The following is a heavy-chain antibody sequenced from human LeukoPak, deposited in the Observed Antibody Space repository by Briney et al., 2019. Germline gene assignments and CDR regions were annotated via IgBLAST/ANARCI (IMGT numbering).Heavy chain of an antibody. CDR3: ARGAAMAVIDY. CDR2: IYYSGST. CDR1: GGSISSYY. V-gene: IGHV4-59*01. D-gene: IGHD5-18*01. Sequence: PETLSLTCTVSGGSISSYYWSWIRQPPGKGLEWIGYIYYSGSTNYNPSLKSRVTISVDTSKNQFSLKLSSVTAADTAVYYCARGAAMAVIDYWGQGTLVTVSS. J-gene: IGHJ4*02.